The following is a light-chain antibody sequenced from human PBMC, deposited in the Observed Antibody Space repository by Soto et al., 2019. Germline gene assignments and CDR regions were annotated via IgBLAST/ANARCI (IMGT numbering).Light chain of an antibody. Sequence: QSVLTQPPSMSGAPGQRVTISCTGSSSNIGAGYDVHWYQQHPGTAPRLLIYGNNNRPSGVPDRFSGSRSGTSASLAITGLQAEDASDYYCQSYENSLSRSRVVGTWTKGTVL. CDR2: GNN. CDR3: QSYENSLSRSRV. CDR1: SSNIGAGYD. V-gene: IGLV1-40*01. J-gene: IGLJ1*01.